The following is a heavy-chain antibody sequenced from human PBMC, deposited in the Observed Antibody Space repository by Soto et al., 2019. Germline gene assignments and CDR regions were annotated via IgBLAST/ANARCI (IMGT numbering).Heavy chain of an antibody. V-gene: IGHV3-23*01. J-gene: IGHJ6*02. CDR3: AKAVHDYGDYYYYGMDV. CDR1: GFTFSSYA. Sequence: GGSLRLSCAASGFTFSSYAMSWVRQAPGKGLEWVSTISGSGGSTYYADSVKGRFTISRDNSKNTLYLQMNSLRAEDTAVYYCAKAVHDYGDYYYYGMDVWGQGTTVTVSS. D-gene: IGHD4-17*01. CDR2: ISGSGGST.